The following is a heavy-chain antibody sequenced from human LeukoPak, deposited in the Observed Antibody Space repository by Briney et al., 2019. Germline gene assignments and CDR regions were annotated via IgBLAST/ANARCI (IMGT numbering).Heavy chain of an antibody. J-gene: IGHJ6*02. Sequence: GASLKVSCKASGYTFTSYYMHWVRQAPGQGLEWMGIITTRGGSTSYAQKFQGRVTMTRDTSTSTVYMELSSLRSEDTAVYYCARSEYFDWLLPNYYYYGMDVWGQGTTVT. CDR2: ITTRGGST. CDR1: GYTFTSYY. CDR3: ARSEYFDWLLPNYYYYGMDV. V-gene: IGHV1-46*01. D-gene: IGHD3-9*01.